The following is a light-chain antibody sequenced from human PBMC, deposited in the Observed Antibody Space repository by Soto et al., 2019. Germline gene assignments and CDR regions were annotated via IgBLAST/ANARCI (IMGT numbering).Light chain of an antibody. J-gene: IGKJ1*01. V-gene: IGKV3-15*01. Sequence: EIVMTQSPATLSVSPGERATLSCRASQSVSSNLAWYQQKPGQAPRLLIYGASTRATGIPARFSGSGSGTEFTLTISILQSEDFVVYYCQQYNNWPRPFGQGTKVEIK. CDR3: QQYNNWPRP. CDR2: GAS. CDR1: QSVSSN.